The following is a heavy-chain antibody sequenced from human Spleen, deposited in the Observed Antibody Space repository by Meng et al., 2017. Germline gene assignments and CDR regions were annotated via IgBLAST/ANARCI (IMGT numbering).Heavy chain of an antibody. CDR3: ARRGATAIFAFDI. Sequence: GGSLRLSCVASGITFRNLWMTWVRQAPGKGLEWVSYISSSGSTIYYADSVKGRFTISRDNAKTSLYLQMNSLRAEDTAVYYCARRGATAIFAFDIWGQGTMVTVSS. CDR1: GITFRNLW. V-gene: IGHV3-48*04. J-gene: IGHJ3*02. CDR2: ISSSGSTI. D-gene: IGHD2-21*02.